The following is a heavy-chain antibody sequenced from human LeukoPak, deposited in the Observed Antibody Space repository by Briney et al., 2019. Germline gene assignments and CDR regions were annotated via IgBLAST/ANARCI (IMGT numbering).Heavy chain of an antibody. CDR3: TKSDHFDY. D-gene: IGHD2-21*02. V-gene: IGHV3-74*03. CDR1: GFTFSSYA. J-gene: IGHJ4*02. CDR2: GEGDGRTS. Sequence: GGSLRLSCAVSGFTFSSYAMGWVRQAPGKGLVWVSRGEGDGRTSTYADSVKGRFTISRDNAKNTLYLQMNSLRAEDTAVYYCTKSDHFDYWGQGTLVTVSS.